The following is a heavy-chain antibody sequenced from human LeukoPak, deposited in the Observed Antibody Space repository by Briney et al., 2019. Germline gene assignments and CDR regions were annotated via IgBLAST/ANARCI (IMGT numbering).Heavy chain of an antibody. V-gene: IGHV5-51*01. CDR1: GYSFTSYL. CDR2: IYPGDSDT. D-gene: IGHD3-22*01. Sequence: GESLKISCKGSGYSFTSYLIGWVRQMPGKGLEWMGIIYPGDSDTRYSPSFQGQVTISADKSISTAYLQWSSLKASDTAMYYCARKHYYDSSGYYLGQYYFDYWGQGTLVTVSS. CDR3: ARKHYYDSSGYYLGQYYFDY. J-gene: IGHJ4*02.